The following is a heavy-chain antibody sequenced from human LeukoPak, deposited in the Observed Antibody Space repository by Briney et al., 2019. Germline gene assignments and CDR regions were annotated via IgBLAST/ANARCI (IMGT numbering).Heavy chain of an antibody. CDR3: ARELCFGGRGARTTDFDY. CDR1: GFTFTTYS. CDR2: ISCSSNYI. J-gene: IGHJ4*02. Sequence: GGSLRLSYEASGFTFTTYSMNWVRQAPGKGLEWVSSISCSSNYIYYADSVKGRFTISRDNAKNSLYLQMNSLRAEDTAVYYCARELCFGGRGARTTDFDYWGQGTLVTVSS. D-gene: IGHD3-10*01. V-gene: IGHV3-21*01.